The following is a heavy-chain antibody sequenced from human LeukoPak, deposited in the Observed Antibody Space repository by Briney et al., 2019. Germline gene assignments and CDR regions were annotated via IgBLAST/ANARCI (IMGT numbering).Heavy chain of an antibody. CDR2: ISAYNGNT. J-gene: IGHJ6*02. D-gene: IGHD3-22*01. Sequence: ASVKVSCKASGYTFTSYGSSWVRQAPGQGLEWMGWISAYNGNTNYAQKLQGRVTMTTDTSTSTAYMELRSLRSDDTAVYYCARDQYYYDSSGSLPYYYYGMDVWGQGTTVTVSS. CDR1: GYTFTSYG. CDR3: ARDQYYYDSSGSLPYYYYGMDV. V-gene: IGHV1-18*01.